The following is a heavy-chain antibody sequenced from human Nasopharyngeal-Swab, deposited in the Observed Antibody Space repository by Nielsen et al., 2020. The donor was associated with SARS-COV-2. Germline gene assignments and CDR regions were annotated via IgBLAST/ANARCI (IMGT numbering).Heavy chain of an antibody. D-gene: IGHD3-3*01. CDR1: GFTFSKFW. V-gene: IGHV3-7*03. CDR2: IKEDGSEA. CDR3: AKDIRGYYDFSP. Sequence: GGSLRLSCAASGFTFSKFWMNWVRQVPGKGLEWVANIKEDGSEAHYVGSVRGRFTISRDNAENSLYLQMNSLRAEDTAVYYCAKDIRGYYDFSPWGLGTLVTVAS. J-gene: IGHJ5*02.